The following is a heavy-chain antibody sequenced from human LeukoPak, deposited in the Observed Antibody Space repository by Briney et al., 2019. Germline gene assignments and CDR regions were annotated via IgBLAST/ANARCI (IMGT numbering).Heavy chain of an antibody. CDR3: ARDASRYCSGGNCYSGLLGYFDY. Sequence: GGSLRLSCAASGFTFSSYSMNWVRQAPGKGLEWVSYISSSSSTIYYADSVKGRFTISRDNAKNSLYLQMNSLRVEDTAVYYCARDASRYCSGGNCYSGLLGYFDYWGQGTLVTVSS. V-gene: IGHV3-48*01. CDR1: GFTFSSYS. CDR2: ISSSSSTI. J-gene: IGHJ4*02. D-gene: IGHD2-15*01.